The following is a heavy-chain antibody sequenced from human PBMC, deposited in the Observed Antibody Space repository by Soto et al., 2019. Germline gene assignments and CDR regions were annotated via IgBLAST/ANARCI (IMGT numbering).Heavy chain of an antibody. Sequence: SETLSLTCTVSGGSISSGGCYWSWIRQHPGKGLERIGYIYYSGSTYYNPSLKSRVTISVDTSKNQFSLKLSSVTAADTAVYYCATTGYYDILTGYSGDAFDIWGQGTMVTVSS. J-gene: IGHJ3*02. CDR1: GGSISSGGCY. CDR3: ATTGYYDILTGYSGDAFDI. V-gene: IGHV4-31*03. D-gene: IGHD3-9*01. CDR2: IYYSGST.